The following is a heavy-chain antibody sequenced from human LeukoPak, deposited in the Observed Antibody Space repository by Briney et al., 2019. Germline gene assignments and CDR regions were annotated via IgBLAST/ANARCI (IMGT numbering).Heavy chain of an antibody. J-gene: IGHJ5*02. CDR1: GGSFSGYY. D-gene: IGHD3-10*01. Sequence: SETLSLTCAVYGGSFSGYYWSWIRQPPGEGLEWIGEINHSGSTNYNPSLKSRVTISVDTSKNQFSLKLSSVTAADTAVYYCARGRGIGYYGSGSYSRNSKNWFDPWGQGTLVTVSS. CDR3: ARGRGIGYYGSGSYSRNSKNWFDP. V-gene: IGHV4-34*01. CDR2: INHSGST.